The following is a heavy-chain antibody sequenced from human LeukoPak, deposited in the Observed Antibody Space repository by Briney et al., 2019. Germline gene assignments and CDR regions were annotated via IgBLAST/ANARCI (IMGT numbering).Heavy chain of an antibody. D-gene: IGHD2-2*01. CDR3: ARQSRTSLGYFQH. J-gene: IGHJ1*01. CDR2: IYYSGST. CDR1: GGSISSGDYY. V-gene: IGHV4-30-4*08. Sequence: PSQTLSLTCTVSGGSISSGDYYWSWIRQPPGKGLEWIGYIYYSGSTYYNPSLKSRVTISVDTSKNQFSLKLSSVTAADTAVYYCARQSRTSLGYFQHWGQGTLVTVSS.